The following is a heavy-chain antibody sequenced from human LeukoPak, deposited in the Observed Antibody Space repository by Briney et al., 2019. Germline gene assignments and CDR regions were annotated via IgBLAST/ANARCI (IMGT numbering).Heavy chain of an antibody. CDR1: GGSISSYY. D-gene: IGHD6-25*01. CDR2: IYTSGST. J-gene: IGHJ5*02. CDR3: ARGLRGYSSAPYNWFDP. Sequence: PSETLSLTCTVSGGSISSYYWSWIRQPAGKGLEWIGRIYTSGSTNYNPSLKSRVTMSVDTSKNQFSLKLSSVAAADTAVYYCARGLRGYSSAPYNWFDPWGQGTLVTVSS. V-gene: IGHV4-4*07.